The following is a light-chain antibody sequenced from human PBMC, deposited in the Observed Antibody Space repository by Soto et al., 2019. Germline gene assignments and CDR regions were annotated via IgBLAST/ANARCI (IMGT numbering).Light chain of an antibody. V-gene: IGLV6-57*03. CDR3: QSYDSSNQV. Sequence: NFMLPQPHSVSESPGKTVTISCTRSSGSIASNYVQWYQQRPGSATTTVIYENNQRPSGVPVRFSGSIDSSSNSASLTISGLKTEDEADYYSQSYDSSNQVFGGGTKLTVL. CDR2: ENN. J-gene: IGLJ3*02. CDR1: SGSIASNY.